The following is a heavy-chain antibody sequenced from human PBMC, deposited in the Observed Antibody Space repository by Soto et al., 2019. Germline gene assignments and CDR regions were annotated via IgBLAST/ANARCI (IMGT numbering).Heavy chain of an antibody. Sequence: QITLKESGPTLVKPTQTLTLTCTFSGFSLSTSGVGVGWIRQPPGKALEWLALIYWDDDKHYCPSLKSRLTITKDTSKNQVVLTMTNIDPVDTATYYCAHRVVGTAVRAFDIWGQGTMLTVSS. CDR2: IYWDDDK. D-gene: IGHD2-2*01. J-gene: IGHJ3*02. CDR3: AHRVVGTAVRAFDI. V-gene: IGHV2-5*02. CDR1: GFSLSTSGVG.